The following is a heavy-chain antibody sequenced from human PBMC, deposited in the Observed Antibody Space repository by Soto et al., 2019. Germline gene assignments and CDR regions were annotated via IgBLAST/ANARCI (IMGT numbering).Heavy chain of an antibody. J-gene: IGHJ4*02. CDR2: SSYDGRET. D-gene: IGHD3-10*01. Sequence: GGSLRLSCAASDFDSSSYGMHWVRQAPGKGLEWVAASSYDGRETFYADSAKGRFTVSKEMSKNTAFLQMNALRHEDTAVYFCARDSGWPILNFDNWGQGTPVTVSS. V-gene: IGHV3-30*03. CDR1: DFDSSSYG. CDR3: ARDSGWPILNFDN.